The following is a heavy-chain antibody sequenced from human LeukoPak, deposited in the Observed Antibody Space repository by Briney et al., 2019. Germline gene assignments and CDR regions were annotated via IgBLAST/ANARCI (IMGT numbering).Heavy chain of an antibody. Sequence: GGSLRLSCAASGFTFSSYWMSWVRQAPGKGLEWVANIKQDGSEKYYVDSVKGRFTISRDNAKSTLYLQMNGLRAEDTAVYYCASASSSYCGDDCHSVYRSMDFWGKGTTVTVSS. CDR1: GFTFSSYW. V-gene: IGHV3-7*01. D-gene: IGHD2-21*01. J-gene: IGHJ6*03. CDR3: ASASSSYCGDDCHSVYRSMDF. CDR2: IKQDGSEK.